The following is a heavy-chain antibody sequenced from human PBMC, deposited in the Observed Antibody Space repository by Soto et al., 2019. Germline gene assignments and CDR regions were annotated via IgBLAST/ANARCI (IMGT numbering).Heavy chain of an antibody. J-gene: IGHJ4*02. D-gene: IGHD2-8*02. Sequence: GGSLRLSCASAVCTFSGSAMSCVRDSPGKGLEWVSAIGGTDGRTYYADSVRGRFTISRDNSKNMVYLQMNNVRAEDTALYYCAIDRTGGNWPFESWGQGTLVIVSS. CDR3: AIDRTGGNWPFES. V-gene: IGHV3-23*01. CDR1: VCTFSGSA. CDR2: IGGTDGRT.